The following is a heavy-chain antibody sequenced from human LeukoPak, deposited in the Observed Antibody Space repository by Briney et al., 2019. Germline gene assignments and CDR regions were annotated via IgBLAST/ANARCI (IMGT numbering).Heavy chain of an antibody. D-gene: IGHD5-18*01. V-gene: IGHV3-74*01. CDR2: INSDGSST. J-gene: IGHJ2*01. CDR3: ARGGYSYGEYWCFDL. CDR1: GFTFSSYW. Sequence: PGGSLRLSCAASGFTFSSYWMHWVRQAPGKGLVWVSRINSDGSSTSYADSVKGRFTISRDNAKNTLYLQMNSLRAEDTAVYCCARGGYSYGEYWCFDLWGRGTLVTASS.